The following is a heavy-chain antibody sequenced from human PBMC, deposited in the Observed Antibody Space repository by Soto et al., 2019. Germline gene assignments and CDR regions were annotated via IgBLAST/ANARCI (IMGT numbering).Heavy chain of an antibody. D-gene: IGHD3-22*01. J-gene: IGHJ3*02. V-gene: IGHV1-8*01. CDR1: GYTFTSYD. CDR3: ARGPYYDSSGSYAFDI. CDR2: MNPNSGNT. Sequence: QVQLVQSGAEVKKPGASVKVSCKASGYTFTSYDINWVRQATGQGLEWMGWMNPNSGNTGYAQKFQGRVTMTRNTSISTACMELSSLRSEDTAVYYCARGPYYDSSGSYAFDIWGQGTMVTVSS.